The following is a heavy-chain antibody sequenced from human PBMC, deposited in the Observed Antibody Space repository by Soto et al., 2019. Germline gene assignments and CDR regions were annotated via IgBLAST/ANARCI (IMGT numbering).Heavy chain of an antibody. CDR3: ARGITGTTFDY. Sequence: EVQLVESGGGLIQPGGSLRLSCTPSGFIVSHNYMSWVRQAPGTGLEWVSVSYSSGTTYYADSVKGRFTISRDDSKNTLYLQMNSLRAEDTAVYYCARGITGTTFDYWGQGTLVTVSS. CDR2: SYSSGTT. CDR1: GFIVSHNY. J-gene: IGHJ4*02. V-gene: IGHV3-53*01. D-gene: IGHD1-20*01.